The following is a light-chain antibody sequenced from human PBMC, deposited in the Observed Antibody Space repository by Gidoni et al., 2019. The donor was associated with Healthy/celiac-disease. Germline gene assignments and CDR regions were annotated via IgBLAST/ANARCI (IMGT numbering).Light chain of an antibody. J-gene: IGLJ3*02. Sequence: SYELTQPPAVAVSPGQTARITCSGDAVPKQYAYWYQQKPGQAPVLVIYTDSDRPSGIPERFSGSSSGTTVTLTISGVQAEDEADYYCQSADSSGTYQVFGGGTKLTVL. V-gene: IGLV3-25*02. CDR2: TDS. CDR3: QSADSSGTYQV. CDR1: AVPKQY.